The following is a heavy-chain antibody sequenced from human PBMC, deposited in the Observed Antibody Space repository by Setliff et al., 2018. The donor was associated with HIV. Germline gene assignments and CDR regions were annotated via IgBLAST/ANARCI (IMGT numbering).Heavy chain of an antibody. J-gene: IGHJ3*01. Sequence: SVKVSCKASGGAFSDYGVSWVRQAPGEGLEWMGTIIPLLGTANYAQKFQGRLTITADEPRRIAYMQLSSLSPEDTAIFYCARDLLGPARFHPNPFDVWGQGTLVTVSS. CDR1: GGAFSDYG. CDR3: ARDLLGPARFHPNPFDV. D-gene: IGHD3-10*02. V-gene: IGHV1-69*11. CDR2: IIPLLGTA.